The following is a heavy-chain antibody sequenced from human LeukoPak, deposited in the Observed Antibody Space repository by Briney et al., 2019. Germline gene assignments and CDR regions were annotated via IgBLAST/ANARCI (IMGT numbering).Heavy chain of an antibody. V-gene: IGHV3-74*01. D-gene: IGHD6-13*01. CDR1: GFTFSTYW. Sequence: QPGGSLRLSCAASGFTFSTYWMHWVRQAPGKGLVWVSRINRDGSSTSYADPVKGRFTISRDNSKNALYLRMNSLRAEDTAVYYCARESPWYSSSFDYWGQGTLVTVSS. CDR2: INRDGSST. J-gene: IGHJ4*02. CDR3: ARESPWYSSSFDY.